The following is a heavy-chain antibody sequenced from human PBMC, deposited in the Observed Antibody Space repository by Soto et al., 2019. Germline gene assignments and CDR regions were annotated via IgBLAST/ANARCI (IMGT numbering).Heavy chain of an antibody. CDR3: TNLIRGFRYSPY. D-gene: IGHD5-18*01. CDR2: IKSKTEGGTP. Sequence: EVQLVESGGGLVKPGGSLRLSCVASELILSNASMSWVRQTPGKGLEWVDRIKSKTEGGTPDYAAPVKGRFTLSRDDSKNTLYLQMNSLITEDTAVYYCTNLIRGFRYSPYWGQGTLVTVSS. V-gene: IGHV3-15*01. J-gene: IGHJ4*02. CDR1: ELILSNAS.